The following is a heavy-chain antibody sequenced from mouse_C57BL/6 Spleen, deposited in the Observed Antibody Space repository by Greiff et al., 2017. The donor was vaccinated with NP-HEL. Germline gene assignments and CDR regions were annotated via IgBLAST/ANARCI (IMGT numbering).Heavy chain of an antibody. J-gene: IGHJ1*03. Sequence: VQLQESGAELVRPGASVTLSCKASGYTFTDYEMHWVKQTPVHGLEWIGAIDPETGGTAYNQKFKGKAILTADKSSSTAYMELRSLTSEDSAVYYCTRGIHGFYGSSYGYFDVWGTGTTVTVSS. CDR3: TRGIHGFYGSSYGYFDV. CDR1: GYTFTDYE. CDR2: IDPETGGT. V-gene: IGHV1-15*01. D-gene: IGHD1-1*01.